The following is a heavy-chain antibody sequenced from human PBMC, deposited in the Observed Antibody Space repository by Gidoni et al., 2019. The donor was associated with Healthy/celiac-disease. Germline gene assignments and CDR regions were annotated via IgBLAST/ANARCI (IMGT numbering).Heavy chain of an antibody. CDR1: GGSFSGYY. CDR2: INHSGST. Sequence: QVQLQQWGAGLLKPSETLSLTCAVYGGSFSGYYWSWIRQPPGKGLEWIGEINHSGSTNYNPSLKSRVTISVDTSKNQFSLKLSSVTAADTAVYYCAVTTVTTWPAFDIWGQSTMVTVSS. CDR3: AVTTVTTWPAFDI. D-gene: IGHD4-17*01. V-gene: IGHV4-34*01. J-gene: IGHJ3*02.